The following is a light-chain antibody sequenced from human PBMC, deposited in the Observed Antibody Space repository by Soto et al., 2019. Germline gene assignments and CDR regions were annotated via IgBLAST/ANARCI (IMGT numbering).Light chain of an antibody. V-gene: IGKV1-39*01. J-gene: IGKJ1*01. Sequence: DIQMTQSPSSLSASVGDRVTITCRASQSISSYLNWYQQKPGKAPKLLIYAASSLQSGVPSRFNGSGYGTDFTLTISSLQPEDFATYYCQQSYSTQWTVGQGTKVEIK. CDR3: QQSYSTQWT. CDR1: QSISSY. CDR2: AAS.